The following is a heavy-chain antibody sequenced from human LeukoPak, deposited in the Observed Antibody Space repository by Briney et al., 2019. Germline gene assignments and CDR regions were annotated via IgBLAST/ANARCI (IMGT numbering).Heavy chain of an antibody. Sequence: SETLSLTCTVSGGSISSYYWSWIRQPPGKGLEWIGYIYYSGSTNFNPSLKSRVTISVDTSKNQFSLKLSSVTAADTAVYYCARLLLWFGESWYFDLWGRGTLVTVSS. V-gene: IGHV4-59*08. CDR3: ARLLLWFGESWYFDL. CDR2: IYYSGST. J-gene: IGHJ2*01. CDR1: GGSISSYY. D-gene: IGHD3-10*01.